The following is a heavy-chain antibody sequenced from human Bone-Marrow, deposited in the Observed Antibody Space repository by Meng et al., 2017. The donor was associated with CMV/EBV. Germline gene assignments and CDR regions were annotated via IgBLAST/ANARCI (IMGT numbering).Heavy chain of an antibody. CDR2: IGTAGDT. V-gene: IGHV3-13*01. Sequence: GESLKISCAASGFTFSSYGMHWVRQATGKGLEWVSAIGTAGDTYYPGSVKGRFTISRENAKNSLYLQMNSLRAGDTAVYYCARTTGTGAFDIWGQGTMVTVSS. D-gene: IGHD1-1*01. CDR3: ARTTGTGAFDI. J-gene: IGHJ3*02. CDR1: GFTFSSYG.